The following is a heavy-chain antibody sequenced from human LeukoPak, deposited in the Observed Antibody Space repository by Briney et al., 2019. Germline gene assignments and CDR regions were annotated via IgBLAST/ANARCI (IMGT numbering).Heavy chain of an antibody. D-gene: IGHD5-24*01. V-gene: IGHV5-51*01. J-gene: IGHJ4*02. CDR3: ARSCRDGYRDFDY. Sequence: GDSLKISCKGSGYSFTSYWIGWVRQMSGKGLEWMEIIYPGDSDSRYSPSFQGQVTISADKSISTACLQWSSLKASDTAMYYCARSCRDGYRDFDYWGQGTLVTVSS. CDR1: GYSFTSYW. CDR2: IYPGDSDS.